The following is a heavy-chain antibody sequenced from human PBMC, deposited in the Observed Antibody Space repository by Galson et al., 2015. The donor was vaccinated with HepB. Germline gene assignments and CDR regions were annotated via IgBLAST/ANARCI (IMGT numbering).Heavy chain of an antibody. J-gene: IGHJ4*02. CDR2: ISYDGSKK. Sequence: SLRLSCATSGFTFRNYAMQWVRQAPGKGLQGVTLISYDGSKKYYVDSVKGRFTISRDNSKNTLYLEMSSLRPEDTGVYYCAKSEYDGSDEYDPEIDYWGQGTLVTVSS. CDR1: GFTFRNYA. D-gene: IGHD3-22*01. V-gene: IGHV3-30*18. CDR3: AKSEYDGSDEYDPEIDY.